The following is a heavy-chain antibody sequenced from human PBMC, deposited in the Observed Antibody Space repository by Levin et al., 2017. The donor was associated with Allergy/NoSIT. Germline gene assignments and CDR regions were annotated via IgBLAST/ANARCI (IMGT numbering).Heavy chain of an antibody. V-gene: IGHV3-9*01. CDR3: ARGRPAPYDHGSHLRYVYYYYNIDA. CDR2: ITWNSGSI. CDR1: GFIFDKFA. J-gene: IGHJ6*02. Sequence: SLKISCIASGFIFDKFAMHWVRQAPGKGLEWVSGITWNSGSIGYADSVKGRFTISRENAKNSLHLQMNSLRAEDTALYFCARGRPAPYDHGSHLRYVYYYYNIDAWGQGTPVTVSS. D-gene: IGHD2-15*01.